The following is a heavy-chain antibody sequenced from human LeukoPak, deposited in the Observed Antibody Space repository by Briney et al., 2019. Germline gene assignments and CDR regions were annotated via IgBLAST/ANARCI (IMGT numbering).Heavy chain of an antibody. V-gene: IGHV1-8*01. Sequence: ASVKVSCKASGYTFTSYDINWVRQATGQGLEWMGWMNPNSGNTGYAQKFQGRVTMTTDTSTSTAHMELRSLRSDDTAVYYCARERYFDSYYYYGMDVWGQGTTVTVSS. CDR3: ARERYFDSYYYYGMDV. D-gene: IGHD3-9*01. J-gene: IGHJ6*02. CDR1: GYTFTSYD. CDR2: MNPNSGNT.